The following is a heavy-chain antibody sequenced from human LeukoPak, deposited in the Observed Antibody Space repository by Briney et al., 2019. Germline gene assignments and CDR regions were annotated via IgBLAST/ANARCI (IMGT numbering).Heavy chain of an antibody. J-gene: IGHJ4*02. V-gene: IGHV3-23*01. CDR2: ISGSGGST. CDR1: GFTFSSYA. D-gene: IGHD6-13*01. Sequence: GGSLRLSCAASGFTFSSYAMSWVRQAPGKGLEWVSAISGSGGSTYYADSVKGRFTNSRDNSKNTLYMQMNSLRAEDTAVYYCAKDGSSWYVDYFDDWGQGTLVTVSS. CDR3: AKDGSSWYVDYFDD.